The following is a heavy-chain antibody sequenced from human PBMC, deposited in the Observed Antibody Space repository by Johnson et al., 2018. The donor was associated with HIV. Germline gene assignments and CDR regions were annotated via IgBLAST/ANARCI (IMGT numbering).Heavy chain of an antibody. V-gene: IGHV3-23*04. J-gene: IGHJ3*02. CDR2: ISGSGGST. Sequence: EVQLVESGGGLVQPGGSLRLSCAASGFTFSSYAMSWVRQAPGKGLEWVSAISGSGGSTYYADSVKGRFTISRDNSKNTLYLQMDSLRPEDTAMYFCARDWGLYNWNDPGAFDIWGQGTMVTVSS. CDR3: ARDWGLYNWNDPGAFDI. D-gene: IGHD1-1*01. CDR1: GFTFSSYA.